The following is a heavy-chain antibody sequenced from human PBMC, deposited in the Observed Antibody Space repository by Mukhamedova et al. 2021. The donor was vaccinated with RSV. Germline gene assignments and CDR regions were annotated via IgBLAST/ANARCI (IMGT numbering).Heavy chain of an antibody. D-gene: IGHD5-18*01. Sequence: GDSDTRYSPSFQGQVTISADKSISTAYLQWSSLKASDTAMYFCARPVETAIDYWGQGTLVTVSS. CDR3: ARPVETAIDY. J-gene: IGHJ4*02. V-gene: IGHV5-51*01. CDR2: GDSDT.